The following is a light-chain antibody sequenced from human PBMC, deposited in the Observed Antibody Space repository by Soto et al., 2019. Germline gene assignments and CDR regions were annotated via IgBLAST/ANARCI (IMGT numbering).Light chain of an antibody. CDR1: SSNIGSNT. CDR2: TNN. Sequence: QSVLTQPPSASGTPGQRVTISCSGTSSNIGSNTVNWYLQLPGMAPKLLIYTNNQPSGGPERFSASKSGTSASLVISGLQSEDEADYFCSAWDDTVTGFVFGTGTKVTVL. CDR3: SAWDDTVTGFV. J-gene: IGLJ1*01. V-gene: IGLV1-44*01.